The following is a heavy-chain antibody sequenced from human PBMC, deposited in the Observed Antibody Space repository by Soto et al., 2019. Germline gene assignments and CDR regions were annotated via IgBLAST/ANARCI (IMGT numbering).Heavy chain of an antibody. Sequence: PGGSLRLSCAASGFTFSSYAMSWVRQAPGKGLEWVSAISGSGGSTYYADSVKGRFTISRDNSKNTLYLQMNSLRAEDTAVYYCARAAWAYYYYYMDVWGKGTTVTVSS. D-gene: IGHD7-27*01. V-gene: IGHV3-23*01. CDR1: GFTFSSYA. CDR3: ARAAWAYYYYYMDV. CDR2: ISGSGGST. J-gene: IGHJ6*03.